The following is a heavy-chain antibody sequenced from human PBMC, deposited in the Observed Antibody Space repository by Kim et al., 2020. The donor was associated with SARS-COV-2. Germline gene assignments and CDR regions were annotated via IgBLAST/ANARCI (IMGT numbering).Heavy chain of an antibody. CDR1: GFTFGDYA. Sequence: GGSLRLSCTASGFTFGDYAMSWVRQAPGKGLEWVGFIRSKAYGGTTEYAASVKGRFTISRDDSKSIAYLQMNSLKTEDTAVYYCTRDPVYYDFWSGYPTPYYYYMDVWGKGTTVTVSS. CDR3: TRDPVYYDFWSGYPTPYYYYMDV. CDR2: IRSKAYGGTT. J-gene: IGHJ6*03. D-gene: IGHD3-3*01. V-gene: IGHV3-49*04.